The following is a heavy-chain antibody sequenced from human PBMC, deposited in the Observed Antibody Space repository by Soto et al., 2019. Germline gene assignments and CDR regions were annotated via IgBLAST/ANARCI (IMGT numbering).Heavy chain of an antibody. D-gene: IGHD6-13*01. J-gene: IGHJ4*02. CDR2: ICWDDDK. Sequence: QITLKESGPTLVKPTQTLTLTYTFSGFSLSNRGVGVGWVRQPPGQALEWLAFICWDDDKRFSPSLKTRLTITKDISNTQVVLTLTNMGPVDTDTSYCVHPRPYSRSQIESWGQGTLVTVSS. V-gene: IGHV2-5*02. CDR3: VHPRPYSRSQIES. CDR1: GFSLSNRGVG.